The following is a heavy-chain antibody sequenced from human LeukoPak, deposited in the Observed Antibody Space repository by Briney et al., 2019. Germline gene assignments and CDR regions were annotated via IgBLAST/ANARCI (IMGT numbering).Heavy chain of an antibody. D-gene: IGHD3-22*01. V-gene: IGHV3-7*03. CDR2: IKQDGSEK. CDR1: GFTFSSYW. CDR3: ARNFGGGDRSGPFY. Sequence: GGSLRLSCAASGFTFSSYWMSWVRQAPGKGLEWVANIKQDGSEKYYVDSVKGRFTISRDNSKNTLYLQMNSLRAEDTAFYYCARNFGGGDRSGPFYWGQGTLVTVSS. J-gene: IGHJ4*02.